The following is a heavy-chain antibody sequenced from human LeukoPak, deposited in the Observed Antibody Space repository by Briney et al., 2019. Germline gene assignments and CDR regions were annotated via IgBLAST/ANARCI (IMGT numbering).Heavy chain of an antibody. CDR1: GYTFTSYD. V-gene: IGHV1-8*03. CDR3: ARGNQPPQYYYYYYYMDV. J-gene: IGHJ6*03. Sequence: ASVKVSCKASGYTFTSYDINWVRQATGQGLEWMGWMNPNSGNTGYAQKFQGRVTITRNTSISTAYMEPSSLRSEDTAVYYCARGNQPPQYYYYYYYMDVWGKGTTVTVSS. CDR2: MNPNSGNT. D-gene: IGHD1-14*01.